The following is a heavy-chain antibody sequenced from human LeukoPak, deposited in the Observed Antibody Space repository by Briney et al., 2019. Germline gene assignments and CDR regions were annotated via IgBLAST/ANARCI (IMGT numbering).Heavy chain of an antibody. Sequence: PGGSLRLSCSASGFTFTSSGMSWVRQAPGKGLEWVSAISGSGGSTYYADSVRGRLTISRDNSKNTLYLQMNSLRAEDTAVYYCAKDGPWFGENYWGQGTLVTVSS. CDR3: AKDGPWFGENY. CDR2: ISGSGGST. CDR1: GFTFTSSG. V-gene: IGHV3-23*01. J-gene: IGHJ4*02. D-gene: IGHD3-10*01.